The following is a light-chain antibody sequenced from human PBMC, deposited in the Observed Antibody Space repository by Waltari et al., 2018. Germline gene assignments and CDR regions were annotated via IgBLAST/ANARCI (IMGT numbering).Light chain of an antibody. V-gene: IGLV3-19*01. CDR2: GKN. Sequence: SSDLTQDPAVSVALGQTVRITCQGDILRTYYGNWCRQKPGQPPELVIYGKNNRASGIPDRFSASSSGNTASLIITGAQADDEADYYCSSRELSGHVVFGGGTRLTVL. J-gene: IGLJ2*01. CDR3: SSRELSGHVV. CDR1: ILRTYY.